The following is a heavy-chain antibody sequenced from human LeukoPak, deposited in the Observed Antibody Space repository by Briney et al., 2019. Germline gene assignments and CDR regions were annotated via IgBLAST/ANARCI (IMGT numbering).Heavy chain of an antibody. CDR3: ARDLEAVAGSAFDY. CDR2: IWYDGSNK. J-gene: IGHJ4*02. V-gene: IGHV3-33*01. CDR1: GFTFSSYG. Sequence: HPGGSLRLSCAASGFTFSSYGMHWVRQAPGKGLEWVAVIWYDGSNKYYADSVKGRFTISRDNSKNTLYLQMNSLRAEETAVYYCARDLEAVAGSAFDYWGQGTLVTVSS. D-gene: IGHD6-19*01.